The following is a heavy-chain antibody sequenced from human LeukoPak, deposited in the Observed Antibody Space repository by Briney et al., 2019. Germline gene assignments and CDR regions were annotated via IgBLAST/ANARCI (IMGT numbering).Heavy chain of an antibody. V-gene: IGHV1-46*01. CDR1: GYTFTSYY. Sequence: ASVKVSCKASGYTFTSYYMHWVRQAPGQGLEWMGIINPSGGSTSYAQKFQGRVTMTRDTSTSTVYMELSSLRSEDTAVYYCARALGIAVAGAHDAFDIWGQGTMVTVSS. CDR3: ARALGIAVAGAHDAFDI. CDR2: INPSGGST. J-gene: IGHJ3*02. D-gene: IGHD6-19*01.